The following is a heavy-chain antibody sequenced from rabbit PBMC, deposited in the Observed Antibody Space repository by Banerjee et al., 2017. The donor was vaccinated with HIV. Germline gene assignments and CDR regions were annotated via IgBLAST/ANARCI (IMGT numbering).Heavy chain of an antibody. D-gene: IGHD4-1*01. Sequence: QEQLEESGGDLVKPEGSLTLTCTASGFSFSSNAMCWVRQAPGKGPEWIACIYNSDGSTYYASWVNGRFTISRSTSLNTVTLQMTSLTAADTATYFCARYSRAWGWTRLDLWGQGTLVTVS. CDR1: GFSFSSNA. CDR2: IYNSDGST. CDR3: ARYSRAWGWTRLDL. V-gene: IGHV1S47*01. J-gene: IGHJ3*01.